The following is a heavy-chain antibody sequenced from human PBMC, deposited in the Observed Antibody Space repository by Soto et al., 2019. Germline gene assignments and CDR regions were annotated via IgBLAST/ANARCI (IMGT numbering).Heavy chain of an antibody. D-gene: IGHD4-17*01. CDR1: LFIVSDNY. CDR3: ANRMTTAPY. J-gene: IGHJ4*02. CDR2: IYSGGGT. V-gene: IGHV3-66*01. Sequence: EVRLVQSGGGLVQPGGSLRLSCAASLFIVSDNYMSWVRQAPGKGMEWVSLIYSGGGTDYAESVKGRFTISRDNSKNKLYLQMNSLKAEDTGIYYCANRMTTAPYWGQGTVVTVSS.